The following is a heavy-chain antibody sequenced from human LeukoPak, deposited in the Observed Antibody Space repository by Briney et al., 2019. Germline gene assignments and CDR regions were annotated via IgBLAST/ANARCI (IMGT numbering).Heavy chain of an antibody. J-gene: IGHJ5*02. Sequence: PGESLRLSCAASGFSVSNNYVNWVRQAPGKGLEWVAVIYTSGTTKAADSEKGRFTISRDNSRNTVFLQMNGLRPEDTAVYYCAKDMGIDPWGQGTLVTVFS. CDR2: IYTSGTT. CDR3: AKDMGIDP. CDR1: GFSVSNNY. V-gene: IGHV3-66*01. D-gene: IGHD2-15*01.